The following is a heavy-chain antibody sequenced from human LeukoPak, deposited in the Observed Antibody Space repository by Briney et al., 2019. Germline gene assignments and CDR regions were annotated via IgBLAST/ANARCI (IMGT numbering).Heavy chain of an antibody. CDR1: GFTFGDYA. CDR2: IRSKAYGGTT. D-gene: IGHD3-22*01. CDR3: TRDAHPTYYYDSSGYYLDY. J-gene: IGHJ4*02. V-gene: IGHV3-49*04. Sequence: GGSLRLSCTASGFTFGDYAMSWVRQAPGKGLGWVGFIRSKAYGGTTEYAASVKGRFTISRDDSKSIAYLQMNSLKTEDTAVYYCTRDAHPTYYYDSSGYYLDYWGQGTLVTVSS.